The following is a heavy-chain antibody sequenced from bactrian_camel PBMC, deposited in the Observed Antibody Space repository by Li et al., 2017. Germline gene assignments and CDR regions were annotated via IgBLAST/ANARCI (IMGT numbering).Heavy chain of an antibody. CDR3: AASKGGHCWSTEIGPFCF. J-gene: IGHJ6*01. D-gene: IGHD1*01. Sequence: HVQLVESGGGSVQTGGSLRLSCEVSGSIYNRYCMGWFRQPQGKEREAVGAIDSDGSTTYADSVKGRFTISRDNAKNAVYLQMNGLKPADTAMYYCAASKGGHCWSTEIGPFCFWGQGTQVTVS. V-gene: IGHV3S53*01. CDR2: IDSDGST. CDR1: GSIYNRYC.